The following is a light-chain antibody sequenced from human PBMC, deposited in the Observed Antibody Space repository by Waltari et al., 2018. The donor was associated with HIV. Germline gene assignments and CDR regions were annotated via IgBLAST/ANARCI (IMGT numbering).Light chain of an antibody. CDR1: NIGRQN. J-gene: IGLJ2*01. CDR2: RDN. V-gene: IGLV3-9*01. CDR3: QVRVSNSVV. Sequence: SYDLTQPLSVSVALGQTATITCGGYNIGRQNVCWYQQWPGQAPVLIIYRDNTRPSGIPERFSGSNSGNTATLTIRRAQAGDEADYYCQVRVSNSVVFGGGTNLTVL.